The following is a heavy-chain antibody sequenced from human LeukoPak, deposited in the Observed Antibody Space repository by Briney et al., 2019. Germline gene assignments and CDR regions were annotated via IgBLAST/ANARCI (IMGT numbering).Heavy chain of an antibody. D-gene: IGHD1-7*01. CDR3: AREDDWNYEDY. J-gene: IGHJ4*02. Sequence: GGSLRLSCAASGFTFSSYNMNWVRQAPGKGLEWVSSISGSSSSIYYADSVKGRFTISRDSAKNSLYLQMNSLRAEDTAIYYCAREDDWNYEDYWGQGTLVTVSS. CDR1: GFTFSSYN. CDR2: ISGSSSSI. V-gene: IGHV3-21*01.